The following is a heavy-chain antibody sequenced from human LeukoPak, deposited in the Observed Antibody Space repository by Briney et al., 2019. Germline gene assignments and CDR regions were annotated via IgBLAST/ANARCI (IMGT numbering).Heavy chain of an antibody. V-gene: IGHV3-23*01. CDR1: GLTFSSHG. J-gene: IGHJ4*02. CDR3: AKDDRWLQFCC. D-gene: IGHD5-24*01. CDR2: IIPSGHTT. Sequence: GGSLRLSCVASGLTFSSHGMNWVRQAPGKGLEWVLGIIPSGHTTYYADSVRGRFTISRDNSRNTVYLQMNSLRAEDTAVYYCAKDDRWLQFCCWGQGTLVTVSA.